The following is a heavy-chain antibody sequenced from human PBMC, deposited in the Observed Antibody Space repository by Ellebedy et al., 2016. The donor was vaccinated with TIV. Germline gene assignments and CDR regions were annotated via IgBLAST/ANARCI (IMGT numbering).Heavy chain of an antibody. J-gene: IGHJ3*02. CDR1: GYTFTGYY. CDR3: ARERDAFDI. V-gene: IGHV3-33*01. Sequence: SXXASGYTFTGYYMHWVRQAPGKGLEWVAAIWYDGSNKDYADSVEGRFTISRDDSKNTLYLQMNSLRAEDTAVYYCARERDAFDIWGQGTMVTVSS. CDR2: IWYDGSNK.